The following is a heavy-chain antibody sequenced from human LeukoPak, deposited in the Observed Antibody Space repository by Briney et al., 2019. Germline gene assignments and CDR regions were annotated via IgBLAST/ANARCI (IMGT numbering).Heavy chain of an antibody. Sequence: PGGSLRLSCAASGFTFSTYWMHWVRQAPGKGLVWVSRIHKDGSSITYADSVNGRFIISRDNVKNTLFLQMNSLRAEDAAVYYCVRDPYDILTGPYFDYWGQGTLVTVSS. J-gene: IGHJ4*02. V-gene: IGHV3-74*01. CDR1: GFTFSTYW. CDR3: VRDPYDILTGPYFDY. D-gene: IGHD3-9*01. CDR2: IHKDGSSI.